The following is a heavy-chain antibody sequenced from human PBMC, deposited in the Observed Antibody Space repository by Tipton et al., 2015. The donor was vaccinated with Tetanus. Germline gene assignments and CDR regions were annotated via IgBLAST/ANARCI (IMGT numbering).Heavy chain of an antibody. CDR2: IYSGGST. CDR3: ARGTWSNYGMDV. J-gene: IGHJ6*02. CDR1: GFTFSSYS. D-gene: IGHD1-1*01. V-gene: IGHV3-53*01. Sequence: SLRLSCAASGFTFSSYSMNWVRQAPGKGLEWVSVIYSGGSTYYADSVKGRFTISRDNSKNTLYLQMNSLRAEDTAVYYCARGTWSNYGMDVWGQGTTVTVSS.